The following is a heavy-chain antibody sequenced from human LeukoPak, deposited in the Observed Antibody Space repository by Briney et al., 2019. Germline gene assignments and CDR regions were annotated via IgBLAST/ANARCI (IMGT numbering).Heavy chain of an antibody. V-gene: IGHV3-21*04. CDR3: ASDLGSGSYGGHDY. Sequence: GGSLRLSCAVSGVTFSYTMHWVRQAPGKGLEWVSSITGSSSYLYYADSIKGRFTISRDNTKNSLYLQMNSLRAEDTAVYYCASDLGSGSYGGHDYWGQGALVTVSS. CDR1: GVTFSYT. J-gene: IGHJ4*02. D-gene: IGHD3-10*01. CDR2: ITGSSSYL.